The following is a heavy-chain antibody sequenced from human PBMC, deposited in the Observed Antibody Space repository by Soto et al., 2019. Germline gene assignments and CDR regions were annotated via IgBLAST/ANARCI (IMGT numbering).Heavy chain of an antibody. CDR3: AAVDYYDSSGYYWAPPSDY. J-gene: IGHJ4*02. CDR1: GVTFTSSA. Sequence: SVKVSWNASGVTFTSSAVQWVRQSREQRLGWIGWIVVGSGNTNYAQKFQERVTITRDMSTSTAYMELRSLRSEDTAVYYCAAVDYYDSSGYYWAPPSDYWGQGTLVTVSS. CDR2: IVVGSGNT. D-gene: IGHD3-22*01. V-gene: IGHV1-58*01.